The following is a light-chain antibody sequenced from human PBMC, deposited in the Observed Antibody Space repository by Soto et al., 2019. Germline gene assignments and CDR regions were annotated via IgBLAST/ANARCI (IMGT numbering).Light chain of an antibody. Sequence: QSVLTQPASVSGSPGQSITISCTGTSSDVGSYDLVSWYQQHPGKAPKLIIYEVSNRPTGVSNRFSGSKSGHTASLTISGLQSEDEADYYCSSFSSGTTLYVFGTGTKVTVL. CDR2: EVS. V-gene: IGLV2-14*02. CDR3: SSFSSGTTLYV. J-gene: IGLJ1*01. CDR1: SSDVGSYDL.